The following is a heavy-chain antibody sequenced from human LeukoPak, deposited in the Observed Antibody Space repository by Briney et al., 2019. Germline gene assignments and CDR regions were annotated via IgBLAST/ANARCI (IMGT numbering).Heavy chain of an antibody. CDR1: GFTVSSNY. V-gene: IGHV3-53*01. Sequence: PGGSLRLSCAASGFTVSSNYMSWVRQAPGKGLEWVSVIYSGGSTYYADSVKGRFTISRDNSKSTLYLQMNSLRAEDTAVYYCASPDCSSTSCYYDYWGQGTLVTVSS. CDR2: IYSGGST. J-gene: IGHJ4*02. CDR3: ASPDCSSTSCYYDY. D-gene: IGHD2-2*01.